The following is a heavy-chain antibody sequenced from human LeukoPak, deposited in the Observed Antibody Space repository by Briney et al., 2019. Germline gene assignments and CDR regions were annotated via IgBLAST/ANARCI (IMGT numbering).Heavy chain of an antibody. Sequence: PGGSLRLSCAASGFTFSSYGMHCVRQAPGKGLEWVAFIAEDGSIEKYTDSAKGRFTISRDNSNNTLYLQMNSLRAEDTGVYYCAKDRETTSSGTFDSWGQGTLVTVSS. CDR1: GFTFSSYG. CDR2: IAEDGSIE. J-gene: IGHJ4*02. D-gene: IGHD1-1*01. V-gene: IGHV3-30*18. CDR3: AKDRETTSSGTFDS.